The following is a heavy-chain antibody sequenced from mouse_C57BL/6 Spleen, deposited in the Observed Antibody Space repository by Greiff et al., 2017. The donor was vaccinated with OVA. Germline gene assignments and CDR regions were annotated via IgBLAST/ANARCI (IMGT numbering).Heavy chain of an antibody. V-gene: IGHV1-50*01. Sequence: QVQLQQPGAELVKPGASVKLSCKASGYTFTSYWMQWVKQRPGPGLEWIGEIDPSDSYTNYNQKFKGKATLTVDTSSSTAYMQLSSLTSEDSAVYYCAIYYLFAYWGQGTLVTVSA. CDR3: AIYYLFAY. D-gene: IGHD1-1*01. J-gene: IGHJ3*01. CDR1: GYTFTSYW. CDR2: IDPSDSYT.